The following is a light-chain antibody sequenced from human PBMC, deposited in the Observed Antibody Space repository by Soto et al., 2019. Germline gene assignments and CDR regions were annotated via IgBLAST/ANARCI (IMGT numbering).Light chain of an antibody. Sequence: EIVLTQSPGTLSLSPGERATLSCRASQSVSSTYLAWYQQKPGQAPRLLIYGASSRATGIPDRFSGSGSGTDFSLTISRLETEDSAVYYCQQHGTSPPYTFGQGTKLEIK. CDR3: QQHGTSPPYT. CDR1: QSVSSTY. CDR2: GAS. J-gene: IGKJ2*01. V-gene: IGKV3-20*01.